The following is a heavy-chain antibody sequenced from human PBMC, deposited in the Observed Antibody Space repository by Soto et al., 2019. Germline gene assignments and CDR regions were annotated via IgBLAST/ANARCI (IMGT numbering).Heavy chain of an antibody. D-gene: IGHD3-3*01. CDR1: GFTFSSYG. CDR2: ISYDGSNK. J-gene: IGHJ6*02. CDR3: AKEGGDFWSKGYYYYGMDV. Sequence: PGGSLRLSCAASGFTFSSYGMPWVRQAPGKGLEWVAVISYDGSNKYYADSVKGRFTIFRDNSKNTLYLQMNSLRAEDTAVYYCAKEGGDFWSKGYYYYGMDVWGQGTTVTVSS. V-gene: IGHV3-30*18.